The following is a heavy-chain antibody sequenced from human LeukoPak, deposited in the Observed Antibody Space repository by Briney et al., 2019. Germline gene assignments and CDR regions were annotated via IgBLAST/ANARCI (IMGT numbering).Heavy chain of an antibody. V-gene: IGHV1-69*05. CDR3: ASDYYDSSGYNY. CDR2: IIPIFGTA. J-gene: IGHJ4*02. D-gene: IGHD3-22*01. Sequence: SVKASCKASGGTFSSYAISWVRQAPGQGLEWMGGIIPIFGTANYAQKFQGRVTITTDESTSTAYMELSSLRSEDTAVYYCASDYYDSSGYNYWGQGTLVTVSS. CDR1: GGTFSSYA.